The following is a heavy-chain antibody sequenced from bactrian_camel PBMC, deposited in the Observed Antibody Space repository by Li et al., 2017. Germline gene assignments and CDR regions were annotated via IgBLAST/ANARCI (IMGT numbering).Heavy chain of an antibody. D-gene: IGHD2*01. V-gene: IGHV3S59*01. J-gene: IGHJ4*01. CDR1: RYTSNCGC. Sequence: VQLVESGGGSVLAGGPLRLSCAASRYTSNCGCMGWFRQAPGKEREAVASIDLNGIAAYDNSVRGRFTISKNNAKTTLYLQMNDLKPEDTGMYYCALRGLARCVRFRTEYSFARLGQGTQV. CDR2: IDLNGIA.